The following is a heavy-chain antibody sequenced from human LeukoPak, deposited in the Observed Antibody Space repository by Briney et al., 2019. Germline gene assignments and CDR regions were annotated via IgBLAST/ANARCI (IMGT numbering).Heavy chain of an antibody. CDR1: GGSTSSGGYS. CDR2: IYHSGST. J-gene: IGHJ6*03. V-gene: IGHV4-30-2*01. CDR3: ARFVGDYYYYYMDV. Sequence: SQTLSLTCTVSGGSTSSGGYSWSWIRQPPGKGLEWIGYIYHSGSTYYNPSLKSRVTISVDRSKNQFSLKLSSVTAADTAVYYCARFVGDYYYYYMDVWGKGTTVTVSS.